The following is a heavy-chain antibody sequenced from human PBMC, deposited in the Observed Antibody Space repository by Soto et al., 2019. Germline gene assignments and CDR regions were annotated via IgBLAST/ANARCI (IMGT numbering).Heavy chain of an antibody. CDR3: ASFSKVYYYYGMDV. CDR1: GYTFTSYA. J-gene: IGHJ6*02. CDR2: INAGNGNT. Sequence: VASVKVSCKASGYTFTSYAMHWVRQAPGQRLEWMGCINAGNGNTEYSQKFQGRVTITRDTSASTAYMELSSLRSEDTAVYYCASFSKVYYYYGMDVWGQGTTVTVS. V-gene: IGHV1-3*01.